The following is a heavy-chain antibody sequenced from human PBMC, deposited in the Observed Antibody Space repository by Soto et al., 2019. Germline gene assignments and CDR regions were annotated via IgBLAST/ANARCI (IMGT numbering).Heavy chain of an antibody. Sequence: PSQTLSLTCAISGDSVSSNSAAWNWIRRSPSRGLEWLGRTYYRSKWYNDYAVSVKSRITINPDTSKNQFSLQLNSVTPEDTAMDYCAREEWDLDSITSYCFDSWGQGTLVTVSS. CDR3: AREEWDLDSITSYCFDS. D-gene: IGHD2-2*03. CDR1: GDSVSSNSAA. V-gene: IGHV6-1*01. CDR2: TYYRSKWYN. J-gene: IGHJ5*01.